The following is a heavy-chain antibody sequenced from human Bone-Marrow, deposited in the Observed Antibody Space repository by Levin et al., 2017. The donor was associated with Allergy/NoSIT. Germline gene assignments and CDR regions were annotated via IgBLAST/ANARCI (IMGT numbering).Heavy chain of an antibody. CDR3: AKCGSSGWKRHARYDYGMDA. CDR2: ISYDGSNK. Sequence: GGSLRLSCAASGFTFSSYGMHWVRQAPGKGLEWVAVISYDGSNKYYADSVKGRFTISRDNSKNTLYLQMNSLRAEDTAVYYCAKCGSSGWKRHARYDYGMDAWGQGTTVTVS. D-gene: IGHD6-19*01. CDR1: GFTFSSYG. V-gene: IGHV3-30*18. J-gene: IGHJ6*02.